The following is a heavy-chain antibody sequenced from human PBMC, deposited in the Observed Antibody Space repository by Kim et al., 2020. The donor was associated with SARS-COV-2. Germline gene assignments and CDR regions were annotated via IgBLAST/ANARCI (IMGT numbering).Heavy chain of an antibody. V-gene: IGHV3-33*06. D-gene: IGHD5-12*01. CDR2: IWYDGSNK. CDR3: SKGGWLQPFDY. J-gene: IGHJ4*02. CDR1: GFTFSSYG. Sequence: GGSLRLSCAASGFTFSSYGMHWVRQAPGKGLEWVALIWYDGSNKYYADSVKGRFTISRDNSKNTLYLQMNSLRAEDTAVYYCSKGGWLQPFDYWGQGTLVTVSS.